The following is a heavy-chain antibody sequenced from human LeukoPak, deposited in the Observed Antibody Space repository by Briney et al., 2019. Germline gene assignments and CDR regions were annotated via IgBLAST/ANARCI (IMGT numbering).Heavy chain of an antibody. CDR3: ARDSYHTS. CDR2: IYNDGRT. J-gene: IGHJ4*02. CDR1: GGSFSGYY. D-gene: IGHD3-3*01. Sequence: PSETLSLTCAVYGGSFSGYYWSWIRQPPGKGLEWVSIIYNDGRTFYPDSVKDRFTISRDDSKNTIYLQVNSLRGEDTGLYYCARDSYHTSWGRGTQVTVS. V-gene: IGHV3-66*01.